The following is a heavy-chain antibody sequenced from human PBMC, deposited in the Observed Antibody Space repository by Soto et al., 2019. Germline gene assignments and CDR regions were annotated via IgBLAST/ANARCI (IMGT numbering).Heavy chain of an antibody. CDR2: ISWNSGSI. CDR3: AKVTVTTHWAGAFDI. CDR1: GFTFDDYA. J-gene: IGHJ3*02. Sequence: GGSLRLSCAASGFTFDDYAMHWVRQAPGKGLEWVSGISWNSGSIGYADSVKGRFTISRDNAKNSLYLQMNSLRAEDTALYYCAKVTVTTHWAGAFDIWGQGTMVTVSS. V-gene: IGHV3-9*01. D-gene: IGHD4-17*01.